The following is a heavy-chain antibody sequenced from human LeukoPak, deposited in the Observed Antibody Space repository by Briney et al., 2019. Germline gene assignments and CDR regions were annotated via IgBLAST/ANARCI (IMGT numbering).Heavy chain of an antibody. D-gene: IGHD4-17*01. V-gene: IGHV3-33*01. Sequence: PGGSLRFSCAASGITFSTSGMHWVRQAPGKGLEWVAFIWSDGSNKYHADSVKGRFTISRDNSKDTLYLQMNSLRAEDTAVYYCARDKGTTCIDNWGQGALVTVSS. CDR3: ARDKGTTCIDN. J-gene: IGHJ4*02. CDR2: IWSDGSNK. CDR1: GITFSTSG.